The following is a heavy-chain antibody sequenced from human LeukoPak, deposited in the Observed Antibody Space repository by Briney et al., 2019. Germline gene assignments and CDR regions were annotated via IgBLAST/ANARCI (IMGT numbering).Heavy chain of an antibody. V-gene: IGHV4-61*02. Sequence: PSETRSLTCTVSGASISSGGYYWSWIRQPAGKGLEWIRRMYTSGITNYNPSLESRVTISLDMSENQFSLNLTSVTAADTAVYYCARGAALYYFDWWGQGTLVTVSS. CDR1: GASISSGGYY. CDR3: ARGAALYYFDW. D-gene: IGHD6-6*01. J-gene: IGHJ4*02. CDR2: MYTSGIT.